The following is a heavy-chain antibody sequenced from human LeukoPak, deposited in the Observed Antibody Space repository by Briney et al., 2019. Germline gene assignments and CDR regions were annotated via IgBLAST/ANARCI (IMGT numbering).Heavy chain of an antibody. V-gene: IGHV3-30*02. CDR2: IRYDGSNK. Sequence: PGGSLRLSCAASGFTFSSYGMHWVRQAPGKGLEWVAFIRYDGSNKYYADSVKGRFTISRDNSKNTLYLQMNSLRAEDTAVYYCAKDNAYCSGSCYSDFDYWGQGTLVTVSS. CDR1: GFTFSSYG. D-gene: IGHD2-15*01. J-gene: IGHJ4*02. CDR3: AKDNAYCSGSCYSDFDY.